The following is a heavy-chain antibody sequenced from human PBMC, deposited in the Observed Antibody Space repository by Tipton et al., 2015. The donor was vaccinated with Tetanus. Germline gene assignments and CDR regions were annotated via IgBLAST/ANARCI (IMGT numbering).Heavy chain of an antibody. V-gene: IGHV4-59*01. Sequence: GLVKPSETLSPTCTVSGGSISTYHWNWIRQFPGKGLEWIGYIDYFGTTKYNPSLKGRVAMSVDTSKNQLSLKLSSVTSADTAVYYCARTSGYLYSSYWGQGTLVTVSS. J-gene: IGHJ1*01. CDR3: ARTSGYLYSSY. CDR2: IDYFGTT. D-gene: IGHD3-3*01. CDR1: GGSISTYH.